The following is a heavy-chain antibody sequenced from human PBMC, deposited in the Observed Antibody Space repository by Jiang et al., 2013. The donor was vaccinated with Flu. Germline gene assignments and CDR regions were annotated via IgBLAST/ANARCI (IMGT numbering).Heavy chain of an antibody. J-gene: IGHJ4*02. Sequence: CKASGYTFTSYAMHWVRQAPGQRLEWMGWINAGNGNTKYSQKFQGRVTITRDTSASTAYMELSSLRSEDTAVYYCARDHGDIVVVVAAFFDYWGQGTLVTVSS. CDR3: ARDHGDIVVVVAAFFDY. D-gene: IGHD2-15*01. CDR2: INAGNGNT. V-gene: IGHV1-3*01. CDR1: GYTFTSYA.